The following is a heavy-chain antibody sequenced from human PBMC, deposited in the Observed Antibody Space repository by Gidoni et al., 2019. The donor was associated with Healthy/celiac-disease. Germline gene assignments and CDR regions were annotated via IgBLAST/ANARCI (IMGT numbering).Heavy chain of an antibody. Sequence: EVQLVESGGGLVQPGGSLRLSCAASGFTFSRYDMHWVRQATGKGLEWVSAIGTAGDTYYPGSVKGRFTISRENAKNSLYLQMNSLRAGDTAVYYCARAEYYYDSSGYYYYFDYWGQGTLVTVSS. D-gene: IGHD3-22*01. V-gene: IGHV3-13*01. J-gene: IGHJ4*02. CDR2: IGTAGDT. CDR1: GFTFSRYD. CDR3: ARAEYYYDSSGYYYYFDY.